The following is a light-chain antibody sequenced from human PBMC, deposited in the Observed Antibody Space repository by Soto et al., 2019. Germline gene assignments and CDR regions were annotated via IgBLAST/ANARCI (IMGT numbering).Light chain of an antibody. V-gene: IGKV1-9*01. Sequence: DIQLPQSPSFLSASIGDRVTITCRASQGISTYLAWYQQKPGKAPKLLIYDASSLESGVPSRFSGSGSGTEFTLTISSLQPDNLATYYCQQYNSYWGTFGQGTKVDIK. J-gene: IGKJ1*01. CDR2: DAS. CDR1: QGISTY. CDR3: QQYNSYWGT.